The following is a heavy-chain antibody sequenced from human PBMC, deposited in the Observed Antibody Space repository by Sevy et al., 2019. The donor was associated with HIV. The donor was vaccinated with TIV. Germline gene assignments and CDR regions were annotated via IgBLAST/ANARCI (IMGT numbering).Heavy chain of an antibody. CDR2: FKRKAHGGTA. CDR3: ARWSGSQSIFDY. CDR1: GFTFGDYC. J-gene: IGHJ4*02. D-gene: IGHD1-26*01. V-gene: IGHV3-49*04. Sequence: GGSLRLSCATSGFTFGDYCMNWVRQAPGKGLEWISFFKRKAHGGTAENAASVKDRFTISRDDSKGIVYLQMNNLKTEDTAVYFCARWSGSQSIFDYGGQGTLVTVSS.